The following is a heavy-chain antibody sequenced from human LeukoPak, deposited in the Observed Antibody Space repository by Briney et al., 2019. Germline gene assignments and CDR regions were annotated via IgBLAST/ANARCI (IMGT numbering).Heavy chain of an antibody. CDR1: GFTFSSYA. J-gene: IGHJ4*02. CDR2: LRGSGGST. Sequence: GGSLRLSCVASGFTFSSYAMSWVRQAPGKGLEWVSALRGSGGSTYYADSVKGRFTISRDKSKNTLYLQMNSLRAEDTAVYYCAKGIDDTGYYPFDYWGQGTLVTVPS. V-gene: IGHV3-23*01. D-gene: IGHD3-9*01. CDR3: AKGIDDTGYYPFDY.